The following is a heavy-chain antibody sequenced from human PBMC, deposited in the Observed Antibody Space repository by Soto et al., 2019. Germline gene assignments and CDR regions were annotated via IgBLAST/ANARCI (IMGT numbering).Heavy chain of an antibody. V-gene: IGHV1-3*01. CDR1: GYTFTSYA. CDR3: AASTVTSRVQYGMDV. CDR2: INAGNGNT. Sequence: QVQLVQSGAEVKKPGASVKVSCKASGYTFTSYAMHWVRQAPGQRLEWMGWINAGNGNTKYSQKFQGRVTITRDTSXXTAYMELSSLRSEDTAVYYCAASTVTSRVQYGMDVWGQGTTVTVSS. J-gene: IGHJ6*02. D-gene: IGHD4-17*01.